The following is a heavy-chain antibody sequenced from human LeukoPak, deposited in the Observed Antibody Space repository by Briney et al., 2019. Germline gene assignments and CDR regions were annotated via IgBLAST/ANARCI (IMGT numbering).Heavy chain of an antibody. V-gene: IGHV4-30-4*08. Sequence: SETLSLTCTVSGGSISSGDYYWSWIRQPPGKGLEWIGYIYYSGSTYYNPSLKSRVTISVDTSKNQFSLKLSSVTAADTAVYYCPKQILFYYDSSGYSPWGRGPLFTVSS. D-gene: IGHD3-22*01. CDR2: IYYSGST. J-gene: IGHJ5*02. CDR3: PKQILFYYDSSGYSP. CDR1: GGSISSGDYY.